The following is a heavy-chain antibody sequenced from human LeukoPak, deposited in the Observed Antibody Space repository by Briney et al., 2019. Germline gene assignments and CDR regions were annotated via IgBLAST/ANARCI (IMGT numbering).Heavy chain of an antibody. D-gene: IGHD3-10*01. CDR3: ARLVTMVRGTIDY. Sequence: SETLSLTCTVSGGSISSSSYYWGWIRRPPGKGLEWIGSIYYSGSTYYNPSLKSRVTISVDTSKNQFSLKLSSVTAADTAVYYCARLVTMVRGTIDYWGQGTLVTVSS. J-gene: IGHJ4*02. CDR2: IYYSGST. V-gene: IGHV4-39*07. CDR1: GGSISSSSYY.